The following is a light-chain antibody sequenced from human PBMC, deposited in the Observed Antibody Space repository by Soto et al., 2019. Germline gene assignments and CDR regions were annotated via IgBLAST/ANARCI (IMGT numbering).Light chain of an antibody. CDR3: QHFNDYPLT. V-gene: IGKV1D-13*01. CDR2: VAS. CDR1: QGVRSP. Sequence: AIQLTQSPSSLSASVGDRVTITCRASQGVRSPLAWYQQKPGKAPKFLIYVASSLGTGVPSRFSASGSGTDFTLTISSLQPEDFATYYCQHFNDYPLTFGGGTKGEIK. J-gene: IGKJ4*01.